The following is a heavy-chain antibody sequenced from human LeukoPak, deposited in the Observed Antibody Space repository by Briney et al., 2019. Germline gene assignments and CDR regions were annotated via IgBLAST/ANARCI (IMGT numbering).Heavy chain of an antibody. J-gene: IGHJ4*02. CDR1: GYTFTSYD. Sequence: GASVKVSCKASGYTFTSYDINWVRQATGQGLEWMGWMNPNSGNTGYAQKFQGRVTITRNTSISTAYMELSSLRSEDTAVYYCATEGYYDSSGYYTDYWGQGTLVTVSS. CDR2: MNPNSGNT. CDR3: ATEGYYDSSGYYTDY. V-gene: IGHV1-8*03. D-gene: IGHD3-22*01.